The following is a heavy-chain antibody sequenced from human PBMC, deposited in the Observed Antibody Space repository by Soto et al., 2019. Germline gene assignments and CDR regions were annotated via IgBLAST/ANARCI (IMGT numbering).Heavy chain of an antibody. CDR2: INHSGST. V-gene: IGHV4-34*01. CDR3: ARLGVVGATIRLDY. D-gene: IGHD1-26*01. CDR1: GGSFSGYY. J-gene: IGHJ4*02. Sequence: QVQLQQWGAGLLKPSETLSLTCAVYGGSFSGYYWSWIRQPPGKGLEWIGEINHSGSTNYNPSLKSRVTISVDTSKNQFSLKLSSVTAADTAVYYCARLGVVGATIRLDYWGQGTLVTVSS.